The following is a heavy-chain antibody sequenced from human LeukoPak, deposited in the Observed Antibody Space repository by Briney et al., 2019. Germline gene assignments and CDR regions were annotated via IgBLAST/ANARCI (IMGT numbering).Heavy chain of an antibody. CDR2: IYTSGST. V-gene: IGHV4-4*07. D-gene: IGHD3-22*01. CDR3: AREGYYDSSGYRYDAFDI. CDR1: GGSIGSYY. J-gene: IGHJ3*02. Sequence: SETLSLTCTVSGGSIGSYYWSWIRQPAGKGLEWIGRIYTSGSTNYNPSLKSRVTMSVDTSKNQFSLKLSSVTAADTAVYYCAREGYYDSSGYRYDAFDIWGQGTMVTVSS.